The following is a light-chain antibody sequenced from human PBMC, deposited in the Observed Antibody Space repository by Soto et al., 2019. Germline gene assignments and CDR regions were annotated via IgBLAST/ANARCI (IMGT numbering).Light chain of an antibody. J-gene: IGKJ5*01. V-gene: IGKV3-15*01. Sequence: VMTQSPATLSVSPGERATLSCWASETVATNLAWYQQKPGQAPRLLISGASTRAAGISDRFRGSGSGTEFTLTISSLQSEDFAVYYCQQYNNWPPITFGQGTRLEIK. CDR3: QQYNNWPPIT. CDR1: ETVATN. CDR2: GAS.